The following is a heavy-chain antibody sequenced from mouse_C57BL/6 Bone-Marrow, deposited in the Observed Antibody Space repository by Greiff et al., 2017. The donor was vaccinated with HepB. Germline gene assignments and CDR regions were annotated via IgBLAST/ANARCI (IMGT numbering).Heavy chain of an antibody. Sequence: VQVVESGAELARPGASVKMSCKASGYTFTSYTMHWVKQRPGQGLEWIGYINPSSGYTKYNQKFKDKATLTADKSSSTAYMQLSSLTSEDSAVYYCASILLRQWGFAYWGQGTLVTVSA. V-gene: IGHV1-4*01. J-gene: IGHJ3*01. D-gene: IGHD1-1*01. CDR2: INPSSGYT. CDR1: GYTFTSYT. CDR3: ASILLRQWGFAY.